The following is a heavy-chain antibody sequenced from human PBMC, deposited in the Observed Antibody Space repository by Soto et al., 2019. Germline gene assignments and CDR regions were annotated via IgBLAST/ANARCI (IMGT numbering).Heavy chain of an antibody. CDR1: GGSITSSY. Sequence: QVQLQESGPRLVKPSATLSLTCTVSGGSITSSYWSWIRRPPGKGLEWIAYIYDTGISGYTPSTSSNPSLKSRVTMSVDTSKSQCSLKLTSVTAADTAVYYCARGEDAFFYYGLDVWGQGITVTVSS. CDR3: ARGEDAFFYYGLDV. V-gene: IGHV4-59*01. CDR2: IYDTGISGYTPST. J-gene: IGHJ6*02.